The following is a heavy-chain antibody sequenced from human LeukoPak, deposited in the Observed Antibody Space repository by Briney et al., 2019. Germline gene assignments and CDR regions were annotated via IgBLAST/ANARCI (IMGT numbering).Heavy chain of an antibody. CDR2: IYHSGST. CDR1: GGSISSSNW. CDR3: ARVYYDILTGYYGMDV. D-gene: IGHD3-9*01. V-gene: IGHV4-4*02. Sequence: SETLSLTCAVSGGSISSSNWWSWVRQPPGKGLEWIGEIYHSGSTNCNPSLKSRDTISVDKSKNQFSLKLSSVTAADTAVYYCARVYYDILTGYYGMDVWGKGTTVTVSS. J-gene: IGHJ6*04.